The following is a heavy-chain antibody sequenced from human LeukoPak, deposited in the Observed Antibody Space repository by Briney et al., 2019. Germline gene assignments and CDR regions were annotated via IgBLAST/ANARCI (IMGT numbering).Heavy chain of an antibody. CDR1: GYTFTGYY. CDR2: INPNSGGT. V-gene: IGHV1-2*02. J-gene: IGHJ5*02. Sequence: GASVKVSCKASGYTFTGYYMHWVRQAPGQGLEWMGWINPNSGGTNYAQKFQGRVTMTRDTSISTAYMELSRLRSDDTAMYYCARSPSPSIAAAGMFWFDPWGQGTLVTVSS. D-gene: IGHD6-13*01. CDR3: ARSPSPSIAAAGMFWFDP.